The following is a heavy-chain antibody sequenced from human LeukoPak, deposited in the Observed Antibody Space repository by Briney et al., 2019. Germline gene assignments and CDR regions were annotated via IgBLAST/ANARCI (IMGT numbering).Heavy chain of an antibody. CDR2: IYYSGST. V-gene: IGHV4-39*07. D-gene: IGHD3-3*01. CDR3: ARTPDFWSGYAPYYYMDV. Sequence: PGGSLRLSCAASGFSFSSYEMNWVRQAPGKGLEWIGSIYYSGSTYYNPSLKSRVTISVDTSKNQFSLKLSSVTAADTAVYYCARTPDFWSGYAPYYYMDVWGKGTTVTVSS. J-gene: IGHJ6*03. CDR1: GFSFSSYE.